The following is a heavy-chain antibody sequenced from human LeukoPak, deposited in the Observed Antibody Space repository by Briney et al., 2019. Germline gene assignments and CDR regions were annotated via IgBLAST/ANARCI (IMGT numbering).Heavy chain of an antibody. Sequence: PGGSLRLSCAASGFTFSSYSMNWVRQAPGKGLEWVSSISGSSSYIYYADSVKGRFTISRDNAKNSLYLQMNSLRAEDTAVYYCARDSDYDHAFDIWGQGTMVTVSS. D-gene: IGHD3-16*01. J-gene: IGHJ3*02. V-gene: IGHV3-21*01. CDR1: GFTFSSYS. CDR3: ARDSDYDHAFDI. CDR2: ISGSSSYI.